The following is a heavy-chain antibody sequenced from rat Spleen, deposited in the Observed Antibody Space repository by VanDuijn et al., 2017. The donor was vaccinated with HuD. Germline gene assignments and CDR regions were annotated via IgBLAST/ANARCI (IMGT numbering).Heavy chain of an antibody. J-gene: IGHJ2*01. CDR1: GFTFSNYD. D-gene: IGHD1-1*01. CDR2: IRPSGGST. Sequence: EVQLVESGGGLVQPGRSLIFPCAASGFTFSNYDIAWVRQAPTRGMEWVASIRPSGGSTYYRDSVEGRFTVSRDNAKPTLYLQMDSLRSEDTATYYCARHPDYSNYFDYWGQGVMVTVSS. CDR3: ARHPDYSNYFDY. V-gene: IGHV5-25*01.